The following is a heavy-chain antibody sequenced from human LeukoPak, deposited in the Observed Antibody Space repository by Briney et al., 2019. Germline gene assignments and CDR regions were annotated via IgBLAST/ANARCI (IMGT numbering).Heavy chain of an antibody. J-gene: IGHJ6*03. CDR2: IRYDGSNE. Sequence: GGSLRLSCAATGFTFITYGMHWVRQAPGKGLELVAFIRYDGSNEYYTDSVKGRFTISRDNSKNTVYLQMNSLRAEDTAVYYCAKDGNGRSWPNLDYYYYLDVWGKGTTVTVSS. CDR1: GFTFITYG. V-gene: IGHV3-30*02. D-gene: IGHD2-15*01. CDR3: AKDGNGRSWPNLDYYYYLDV.